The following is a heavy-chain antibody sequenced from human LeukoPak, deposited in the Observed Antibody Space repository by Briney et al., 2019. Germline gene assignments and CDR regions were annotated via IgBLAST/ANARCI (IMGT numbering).Heavy chain of an antibody. J-gene: IGHJ4*02. V-gene: IGHV1-69*05. D-gene: IGHD3-22*01. CDR3: ARGGGYYDSSGYYLYY. CDR2: IIPIFGTA. CDR1: GGTFSSYA. Sequence: SVKVSCKASGGTFSSYAISWVRQAPGRGLEWMGRIIPIFGTANYAQKFQGRVTITTDESTSTAYMELSSLRSEDTAVYYCARGGGYYDSSGYYLYYWGQGTLVTVSS.